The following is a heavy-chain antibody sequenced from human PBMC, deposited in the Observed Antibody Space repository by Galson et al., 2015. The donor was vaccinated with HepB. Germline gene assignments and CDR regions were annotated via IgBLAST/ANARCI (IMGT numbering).Heavy chain of an antibody. CDR2: ISGSGGST. CDR3: AKDLEAPYMTPNFDY. V-gene: IGHV3-23*01. J-gene: IGHJ4*02. CDR1: GFTFSSYA. D-gene: IGHD3-3*01. Sequence: LRLSCAASGFTFSSYAMSWVRQAPGKGLEWVSAISGSGGSTYYADSVKGRFTISRDNSKNTLYLQMNSLRAEDTAVYYCAKDLEAPYMTPNFDYWGQGTLVTVSS.